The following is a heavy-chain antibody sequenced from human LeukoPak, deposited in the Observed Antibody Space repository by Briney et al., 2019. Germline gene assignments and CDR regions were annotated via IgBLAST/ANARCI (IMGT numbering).Heavy chain of an antibody. CDR3: VKKGQADDYGNPD. J-gene: IGHJ4*02. V-gene: IGHV3-30*02. CDR1: GFTFSTYG. CDR2: IRYDGSNK. D-gene: IGHD4-17*01. Sequence: GGSLRLSCAASGFTFSTYGMHWVRQAPGKGLEWVAFIRYDGSNKYYADSVKGRFTISRDNSKNTLHLQMNNLRADDTAIYYCVKKGQADDYGNPDWGQGALVTVSP.